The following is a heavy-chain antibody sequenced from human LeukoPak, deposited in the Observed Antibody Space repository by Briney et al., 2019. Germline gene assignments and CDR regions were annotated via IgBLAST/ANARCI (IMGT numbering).Heavy chain of an antibody. D-gene: IGHD2-21*02. V-gene: IGHV1-3*01. CDR2: INAGNGNT. CDR1: GFTFSSYA. J-gene: IGHJ4*02. Sequence: PGRSLRLSYAASGFTFSSYAMHWVRQAPGQRLEWMGWINAGNGNTKYSQKFQGRVTITRDTSASTAYMELSSLRSEDTAVYYCARAYCGGDCYSLGLWGQGTLVTVSS. CDR3: ARAYCGGDCYSLGL.